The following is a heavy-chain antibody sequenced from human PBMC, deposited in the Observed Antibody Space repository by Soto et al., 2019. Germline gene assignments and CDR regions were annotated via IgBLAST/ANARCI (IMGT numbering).Heavy chain of an antibody. CDR3: ARDRAVGATTHFDY. Sequence: GGSLRLSCAASGFTFSSYGMHWVRQAPGKGLEWVAVIWYDGSNKYYADSVKGRFTISRDNSKNTLYLQMNSLRAEDTAVYYCARDRAVGATTHFDYWGQGTLVTVSS. CDR1: GFTFSSYG. D-gene: IGHD1-26*01. V-gene: IGHV3-33*01. CDR2: IWYDGSNK. J-gene: IGHJ4*02.